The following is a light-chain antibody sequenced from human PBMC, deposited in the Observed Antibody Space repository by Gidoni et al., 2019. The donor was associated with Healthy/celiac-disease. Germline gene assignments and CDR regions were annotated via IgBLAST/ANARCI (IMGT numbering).Light chain of an antibody. CDR3: QQYGSSPLIT. Sequence: EIVLTQSPRTLSLSPGERATLSCRASQSVSSIYLAWYQQKPGQAPRLIIYGASSGATGIPDRCSGSGSGTDFTLTISRLEPEDFAVYYCQQYGSSPLITFGRGTRLEIK. V-gene: IGKV3-20*01. CDR2: GAS. J-gene: IGKJ5*01. CDR1: QSVSSIY.